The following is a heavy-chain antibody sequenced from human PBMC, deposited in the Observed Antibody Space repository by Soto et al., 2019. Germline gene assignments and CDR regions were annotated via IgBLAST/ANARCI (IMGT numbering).Heavy chain of an antibody. CDR2: INSDGSST. J-gene: IGHJ4*02. V-gene: IGHV3-74*01. D-gene: IGHD6-19*01. CDR3: ARGRSSSGWYNTGPIDY. Sequence: PGGSLRLSCAASGFTFSSYWMHWVRQAPGKGLVWVSRINSDGSSTSYADSVKGRFTISRDNAKNTLYLQMNSLRAEDTAVYYCARGRSSSGWYNTGPIDYWGQGTLVTVSS. CDR1: GFTFSSYW.